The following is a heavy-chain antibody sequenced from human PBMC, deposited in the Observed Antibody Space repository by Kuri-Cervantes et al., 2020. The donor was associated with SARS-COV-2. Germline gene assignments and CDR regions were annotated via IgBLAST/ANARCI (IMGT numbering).Heavy chain of an antibody. CDR1: GASISNSY. J-gene: IGHJ5*02. CDR3: VGVLSNWFDP. V-gene: IGHV4-4*07. Sequence: SETLSLTCTVSGASISNSYWNWIRHPAGKPLQWIGRISGRGDTIYNPSLKSRASMSVVTSKKQFSLTLTSVTAADTAVYYCVGVLSNWFDPWGQGTLVTVSS. CDR2: ISGRGDT. D-gene: IGHD2/OR15-2a*01.